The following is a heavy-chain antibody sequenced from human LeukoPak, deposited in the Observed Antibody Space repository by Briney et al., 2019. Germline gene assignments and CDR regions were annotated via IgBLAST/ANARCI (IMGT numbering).Heavy chain of an antibody. CDR3: ARYTGSSWRYSFDY. Sequence: PSQTLSLTCAVSGYSISSGYYWTWIRRPAGKALEWIATFHHSGMTYSNPPLKSRVTISVDTSKNQFSLKLSSVTAAGTAVYYCARYTGSSWRYSFDYWGLGILVTVSS. J-gene: IGHJ4*02. CDR1: GYSISSGYY. CDR2: FHHSGMT. D-gene: IGHD3-3*01. V-gene: IGHV4-38-2*01.